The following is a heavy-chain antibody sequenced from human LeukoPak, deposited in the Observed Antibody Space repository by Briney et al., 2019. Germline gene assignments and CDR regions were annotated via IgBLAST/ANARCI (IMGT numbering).Heavy chain of an antibody. J-gene: IGHJ6*02. CDR2: ISSGSTYI. D-gene: IGHD5-18*01. Sequence: LSLTCTVSGGSISTYYWSWVRQAPGKGLEWVSSISSGSTYIYYADSVKGRFTISRDNAKNSLYLQMNSLRAEDTAVYYCARESLDPPSWIQLPKDGMDVWGQGTTVTVSS. V-gene: IGHV3-21*01. CDR3: ARESLDPPSWIQLPKDGMDV. CDR1: GGSISTYY.